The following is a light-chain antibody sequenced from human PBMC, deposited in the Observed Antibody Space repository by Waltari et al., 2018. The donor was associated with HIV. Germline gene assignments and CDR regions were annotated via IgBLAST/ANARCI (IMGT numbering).Light chain of an antibody. CDR1: SSNIGSYT. CDR2: RNS. Sequence: QSVLTQPPSASGTPGHRVTISCSGSSSNIGSYTVNWYQHLPATAPKLLIFRNSPRPYGVPDRFSASKSGTSASLAISGLQSEDEADYYGAAWDDSLNGYVFGTGTRVTVL. V-gene: IGLV1-44*01. J-gene: IGLJ1*01. CDR3: AAWDDSLNGYV.